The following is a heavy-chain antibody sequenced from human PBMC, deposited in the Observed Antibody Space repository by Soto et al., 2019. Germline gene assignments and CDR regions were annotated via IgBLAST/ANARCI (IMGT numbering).Heavy chain of an antibody. CDR1: GFTFSSYA. CDR2: ISGSAVGT. J-gene: IGHJ4*01. Sequence: PGGSLRLFCAASGFTFSSYAMSWVRQAPGKGLEWVSGISGSAVGTYYADSVKGRFTISRDNSKNTLYLQMNSLRAEDTAVYYCAKDLWSAVRGSYPTWGHGTLVTVSS. D-gene: IGHD1-26*01. V-gene: IGHV3-23*01. CDR3: AKDLWSAVRGSYPT.